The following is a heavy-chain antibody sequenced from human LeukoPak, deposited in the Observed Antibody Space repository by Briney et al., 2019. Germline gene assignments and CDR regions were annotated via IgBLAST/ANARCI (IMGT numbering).Heavy chain of an antibody. V-gene: IGHV3-7*04. CDR3: ARGQYQLL. CDR2: VNPDGNEK. Sequence: GGSLRLSCAASGSTFGNYYMSWVRQAPGKGLEWVAKVNPDGNEKYYVDSVRGRFTISKDNPKNSVYLQMDSLKAEDTAVYYCARGQYQLLWGKGALIIVSS. D-gene: IGHD2-2*01. CDR1: GSTFGNYY. J-gene: IGHJ4*02.